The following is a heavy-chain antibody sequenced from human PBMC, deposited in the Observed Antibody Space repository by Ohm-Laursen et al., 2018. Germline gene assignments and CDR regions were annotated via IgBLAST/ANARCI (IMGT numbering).Heavy chain of an antibody. V-gene: IGHV4-4*07. D-gene: IGHD3-22*01. CDR3: ARADSSGYSTYGAFDV. J-gene: IGHJ3*01. CDR1: GGSIINYY. CDR2: IFISGST. Sequence: SDTLSLTCPVSGGSIINYYWSWIRQPSGEGLEWIGRIFISGSTKYNPSLKSRVTMSLDTSKNQFSLKLTSVTTADTAVYFCARADSSGYSTYGAFDVWGQGTMVTVSS.